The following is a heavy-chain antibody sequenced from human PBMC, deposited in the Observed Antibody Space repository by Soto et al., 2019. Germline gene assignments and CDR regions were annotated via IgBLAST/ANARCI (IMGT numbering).Heavy chain of an antibody. J-gene: IGHJ6*02. D-gene: IGHD2-8*01. CDR1: GYTFTSYD. CDR3: ARGSTDGFGCTNGVCYYLPHYYYGMDV. CDR2: MNPNSGNT. Sequence: GASVKVSCKXSGYTFTSYDINWVRQATGQGLEWMGWMNPNSGNTGYAQKFQGRVTMTRNTSISTAYMELSSLRSGDTAVYYCARGSTDGFGCTNGVCYYLPHYYYGMDVWGQGTTVTVSS. V-gene: IGHV1-8*01.